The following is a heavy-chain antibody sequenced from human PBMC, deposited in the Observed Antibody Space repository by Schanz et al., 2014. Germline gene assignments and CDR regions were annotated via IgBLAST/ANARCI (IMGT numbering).Heavy chain of an antibody. J-gene: IGHJ6*02. D-gene: IGHD6-19*01. CDR2: ISGSGLST. V-gene: IGHV3-23*01. Sequence: EVQMLESGGGLVQPGGSLRLSCAASGFTVSSDFMAWVRHAPGKGLEWVSSISGSGLSTNHADSVKGRFTISRDNSKNTVLLQMNGLRGVDTAVYYCAKGVRLYTTGWYDYGLDVWGQGTTVTVSS. CDR3: AKGVRLYTTGWYDYGLDV. CDR1: GFTVSSDF.